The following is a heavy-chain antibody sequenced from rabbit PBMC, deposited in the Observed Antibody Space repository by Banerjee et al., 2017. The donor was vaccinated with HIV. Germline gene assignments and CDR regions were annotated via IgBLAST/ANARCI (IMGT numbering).Heavy chain of an antibody. CDR1: GFTISRYH. V-gene: IGHV1S45*01. D-gene: IGHD1-1*01. CDR3: ARRDTYTSAPYDL. J-gene: IGHJ4*01. CDR2: IYTGSSGNT. Sequence: QEQLEESGGDLVKPEGSLTLTCTASGFTISRYHICWVRQAPGKGLEWIACIYTGSSGNTYYASWAKGRFTISKTSSTTVTLQMTGLTAADTATYFCARRDTYTSAPYDLWGPGTLVTVS.